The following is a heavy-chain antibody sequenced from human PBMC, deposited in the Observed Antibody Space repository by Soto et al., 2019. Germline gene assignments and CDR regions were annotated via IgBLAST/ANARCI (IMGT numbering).Heavy chain of an antibody. J-gene: IGHJ5*02. CDR2: VYSTGST. V-gene: IGHV4-4*07. CDR3: ARDEYYDSNNWFDH. CDR1: GGAITAYY. Sequence: LSLTCTVSGGAITAYYWSWIRQPVGEGLQWIGRVYSTGSTNYNPSLRSRVTMSVDTSQNQFFLRLSSVTAADTAVYYCARDEYYDSNNWFDHWGQGILVTVSS. D-gene: IGHD3-22*01.